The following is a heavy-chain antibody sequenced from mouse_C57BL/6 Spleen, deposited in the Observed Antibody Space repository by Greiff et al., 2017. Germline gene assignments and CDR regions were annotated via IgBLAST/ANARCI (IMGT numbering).Heavy chain of an antibody. CDR2: ISDGGSYT. Sequence: EVQGVESGGGLVKPGGSLKLSCAASGFTFSSYAMSWVRQTPEKRLEWVATISDGGSYTYYPDNVKGRFTISRDNAKNNLYLQMSHLKSEDTAMYYCARGGDDGYYEDYWGQGTTLTVSS. V-gene: IGHV5-4*01. CDR1: GFTFSSYA. J-gene: IGHJ2*01. CDR3: ARGGDDGYYEDY. D-gene: IGHD2-3*01.